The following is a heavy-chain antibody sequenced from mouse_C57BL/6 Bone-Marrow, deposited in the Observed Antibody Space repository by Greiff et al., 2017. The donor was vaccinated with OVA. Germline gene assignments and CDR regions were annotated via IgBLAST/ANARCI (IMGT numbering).Heavy chain of an antibody. J-gene: IGHJ4*01. CDR3: ARDTCSSYVAMDY. CDR1: GYSITSGYY. V-gene: IGHV3-6*01. CDR2: ISYDGSN. D-gene: IGHD1-1*01. Sequence: EVKLMESGPGLVKPSQSLSLTCSVTGYSITSGYYWNWIRQFPGNKLEWMGYISYDGSNNYNPSLKNRISITRDTSKNQFFLKLNSVTTEDTATYYCARDTCSSYVAMDYWGQGTSVTVSS.